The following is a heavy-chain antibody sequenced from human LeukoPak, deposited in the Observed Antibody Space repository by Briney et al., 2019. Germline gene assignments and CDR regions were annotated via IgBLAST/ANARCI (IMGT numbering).Heavy chain of an antibody. CDR1: GGSISSSSYY. J-gene: IGHJ4*02. CDR3: AISIVVVTASRESYFDY. D-gene: IGHD2-21*02. V-gene: IGHV4-39*01. CDR2: IYYSGST. Sequence: SETLSLTCTVSGGSISSSSYYWGWIRQPPGKGLEWIGSIYYSGSTYYNPSLKSRVTISVDTSKNQFSLKLSSVTAADTAVYYCAISIVVVTASRESYFDYWGQGTLVTVSS.